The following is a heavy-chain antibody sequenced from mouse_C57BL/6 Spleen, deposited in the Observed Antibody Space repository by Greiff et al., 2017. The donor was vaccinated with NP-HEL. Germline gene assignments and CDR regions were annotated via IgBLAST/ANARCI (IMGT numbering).Heavy chain of an antibody. Sequence: VQLQQPGAELVKPGASVKMSCKASGYTFTSYWITWVKQRPGQGLEWIGDIYPGSGSTNYNEKFKSKATLTVDTSSSTAYMQLSSLTSEDSAVYYCARKERGYYGNSYYAMDYWGQGTSVTVSS. CDR3: ARKERGYYGNSYYAMDY. J-gene: IGHJ4*01. D-gene: IGHD2-1*01. V-gene: IGHV1-55*01. CDR2: IYPGSGST. CDR1: GYTFTSYW.